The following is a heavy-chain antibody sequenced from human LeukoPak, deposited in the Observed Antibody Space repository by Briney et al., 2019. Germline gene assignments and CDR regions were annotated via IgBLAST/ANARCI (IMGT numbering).Heavy chain of an antibody. CDR2: INHSGST. D-gene: IGHD2-15*01. V-gene: IGHV4-34*01. CDR3: ASWCSGSSCYPKDY. J-gene: IGHJ4*02. Sequence: SETLSLTCAVYGGSFSGYYWSWIRQPPGKGLEWIGEINHSGSTNYNPSLKSRVTISVDTSKNQFSLRLGSVAAADTAVYYCASWCSGSSCYPKDYWGQGTLVTVSS. CDR1: GGSFSGYY.